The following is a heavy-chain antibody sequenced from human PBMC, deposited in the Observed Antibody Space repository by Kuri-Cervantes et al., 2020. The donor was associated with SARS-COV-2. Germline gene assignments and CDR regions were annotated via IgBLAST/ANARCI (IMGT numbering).Heavy chain of an antibody. CDR1: GFTFSSYA. CDR3: ARELSRYSGSYSDY. V-gene: IGHV3-23*01. D-gene: IGHD1-26*01. Sequence: GESLKISCAASGFTFSSYAMSWVRQAPGKGLEWVSAISGSGGSTYYADSVKGRFTISRDNSKNTLYLQMNSLRAEDTAVYYCARELSRYSGSYSDYWGQGTLVTVSS. J-gene: IGHJ4*02. CDR2: ISGSGGST.